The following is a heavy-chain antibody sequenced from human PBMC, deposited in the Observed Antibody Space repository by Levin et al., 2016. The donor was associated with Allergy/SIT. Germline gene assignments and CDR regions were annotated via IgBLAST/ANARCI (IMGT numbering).Heavy chain of an antibody. CDR3: TRDRPYYDGSGYPDY. J-gene: IGHJ4*02. V-gene: IGHV3-15*01. D-gene: IGHD3-22*01. Sequence: VRQAPGKGLEWVGRIKSKTDAGTTHYAAPVKGRFTISRDDSKKTLYLQMNSLKTEDTAVYYCTRDRPYYDGSGYPDYWGQGTLVTVSS. CDR2: IKSKTDAGTT.